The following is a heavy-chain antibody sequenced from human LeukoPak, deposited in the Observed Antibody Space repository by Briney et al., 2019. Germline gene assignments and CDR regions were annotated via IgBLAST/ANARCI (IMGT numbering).Heavy chain of an antibody. J-gene: IGHJ4*02. D-gene: IGHD4-17*01. V-gene: IGHV3-30*02. CDR2: IRYDGSNK. CDR3: AEVGWMTTVTTFDY. Sequence: SGGSLRLSCAASGFTFSSYGMHWVRQAPGKGLEWVAFIRYDGSNKYYADSVKGRFTISRDNSKNTLYLQMNSLRAEDTAVYYCAEVGWMTTVTTFDYWGQGTLVTVSS. CDR1: GFTFSSYG.